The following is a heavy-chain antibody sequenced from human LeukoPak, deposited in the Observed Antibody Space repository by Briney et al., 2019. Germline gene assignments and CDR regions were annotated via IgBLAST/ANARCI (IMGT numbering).Heavy chain of an antibody. V-gene: IGHV4-39*07. CDR1: GGSISSSSYY. D-gene: IGHD3-10*01. J-gene: IGHJ4*02. Sequence: SETLSLTCIVSGGSISSSSYYWGWIRQPPGKGLEWIGSIYYSGSTYYNPSLKSRVTISVDTSKNQFSLKLSSVTAADTAVYYCARGIYFAGLTVDYWGQGTLVTVCS. CDR2: IYYSGST. CDR3: ARGIYFAGLTVDY.